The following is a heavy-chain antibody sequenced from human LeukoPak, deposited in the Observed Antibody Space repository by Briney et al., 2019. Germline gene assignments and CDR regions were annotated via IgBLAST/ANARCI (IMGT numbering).Heavy chain of an antibody. CDR3: AKGRGWEASYYYYYMDV. D-gene: IGHD1-26*01. CDR1: GFTFSRSW. Sequence: GGSLRLSCAASGFTFSRSWMHWVRHAPGKGLVWVSRINDDGSTTSYADSVKGRFTISRDNAKKTLFLQMNSLRAEDAAVYYCAKGRGWEASYYYYYMDVWGKGTTVTISS. V-gene: IGHV3-74*01. J-gene: IGHJ6*03. CDR2: INDDGSTT.